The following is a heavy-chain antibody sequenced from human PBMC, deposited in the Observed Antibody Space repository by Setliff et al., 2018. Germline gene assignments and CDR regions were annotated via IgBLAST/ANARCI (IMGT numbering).Heavy chain of an antibody. J-gene: IGHJ5*02. CDR1: GYIFTSSG. CDR3: ERLVRYCTATACQRTSGDDL. CDR2: ISGFNGVA. Sequence: ASVKVSCKGSGYIFTSSGISWVRQAPGQGLEWMGWISGFNGVAKYAQNFQDRFTMATDTSTNMAYMELRSLRSDDTAVYYCERLVRYCTATACQRTSGDDLWGQGTLVTVSS. V-gene: IGHV1-18*01. D-gene: IGHD2-8*01.